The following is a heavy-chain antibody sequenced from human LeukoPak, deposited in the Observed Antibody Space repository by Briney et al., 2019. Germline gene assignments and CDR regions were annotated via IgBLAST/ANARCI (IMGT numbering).Heavy chain of an antibody. CDR2: ISSSSSYI. V-gene: IGHV3-21*01. CDR1: GFTFSSYS. D-gene: IGHD4-23*01. Sequence: GGSLRLSCAASGFTFSSYSMNWVRQAPGKGLEWASSISSSSSYIYYADSVKGRFTISRDNAKNSLYLQMNSLRAEDTAVYYCARESRVGGNVDFWGQGTLVTVSS. CDR3: ARESRVGGNVDF. J-gene: IGHJ4*02.